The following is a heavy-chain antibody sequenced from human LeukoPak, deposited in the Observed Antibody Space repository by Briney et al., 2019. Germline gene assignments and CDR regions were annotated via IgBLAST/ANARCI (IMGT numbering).Heavy chain of an antibody. CDR3: ARRTGHVDDAFDI. Sequence: SSVRLSCKSSGDNFINYAINLVRQAPGPGLEWMGRIIPVLDTANFAPSVQRVTITAEKSTSTTYLELYGLRYEDTAVYYCARRTGHVDDAFDIWGQGTLDSVSS. V-gene: IGHV1-69*04. CDR1: GDNFINYA. D-gene: IGHD3/OR15-3a*01. J-gene: IGHJ3*02. CDR2: IIPVLDTA.